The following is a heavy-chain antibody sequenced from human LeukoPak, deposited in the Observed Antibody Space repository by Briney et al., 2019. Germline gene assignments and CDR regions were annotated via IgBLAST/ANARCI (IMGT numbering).Heavy chain of an antibody. Sequence: ASVKVSCKASGYTFTSYYMHWVRQAPGQGLEWMGWISAYNGNTNYAQKLQGRVTMTTDTSTSTAYMELRSLRSDDTAVYYCARDLPYYCSGGSCYSELTLDYWGQGTLVTVSS. V-gene: IGHV1-18*04. CDR2: ISAYNGNT. J-gene: IGHJ4*02. CDR1: GYTFTSYY. CDR3: ARDLPYYCSGGSCYSELTLDY. D-gene: IGHD2-15*01.